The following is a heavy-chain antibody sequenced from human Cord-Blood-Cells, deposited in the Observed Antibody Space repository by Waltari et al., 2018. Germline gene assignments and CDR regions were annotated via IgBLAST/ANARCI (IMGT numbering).Heavy chain of an antibody. V-gene: IGHV1-2*02. J-gene: IGHJ4*02. D-gene: IGHD2-15*01. CDR3: ARNPIRYCSGGSCYFDY. CDR1: GYTFTGYY. Sequence: QVQLVQSGAAAKKPVASVKVSCKASGYTFTGYYMHCVRQAPGQGLEWMGWINPNSGGTNYAQKFQGRVTMTRDTSISTAYMELSRLRSDDTAVYYCARNPIRYCSGGSCYFDYWGQGTLVTVSS. CDR2: INPNSGGT.